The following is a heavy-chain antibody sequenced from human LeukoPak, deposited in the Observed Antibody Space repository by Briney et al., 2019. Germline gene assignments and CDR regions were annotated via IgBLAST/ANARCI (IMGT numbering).Heavy chain of an antibody. CDR3: ARSRGAGPGAYFDY. Sequence: GGTLRLSCAASGFTFSDEYMSWIRQAPGKGLEWVSYISNSGSYTNYADSVKGRFTISRDNAKNSLYLQMNSLRAEDTAVYYCARSRGAGPGAYFDYWGQGTLITVSS. J-gene: IGHJ4*02. CDR1: GFTFSDEY. CDR2: ISNSGSYT. D-gene: IGHD6-19*01. V-gene: IGHV3-11*03.